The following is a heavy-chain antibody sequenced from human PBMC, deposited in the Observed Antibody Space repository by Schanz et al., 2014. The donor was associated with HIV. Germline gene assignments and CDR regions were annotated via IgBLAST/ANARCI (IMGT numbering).Heavy chain of an antibody. CDR3: ARGTDDFPPDS. J-gene: IGHJ4*02. CDR1: GGSFSGHY. V-gene: IGHV4-34*02. D-gene: IGHD3-3*01. CDR2: IYQSGGT. Sequence: QAQLQQWGAGLLKPSETLTLTCVVYGGSFSGHYWSWIRQPPGRGLEWIGEIYQSGGTDYSPSFKSRIPIPVDTSKTRVPLNLKSMTAADTAVYYCARGTDDFPPDSWGQGTQVIVSS.